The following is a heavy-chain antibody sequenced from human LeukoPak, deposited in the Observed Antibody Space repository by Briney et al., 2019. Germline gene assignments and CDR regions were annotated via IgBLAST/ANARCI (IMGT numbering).Heavy chain of an antibody. J-gene: IGHJ4*02. CDR3: AREYPDNGDGWGY. D-gene: IGHD1-1*01. Sequence: QPGGSLRLSCAASGFTFSNYEMNWVRQAPGKGLEWISYISGSGGIMFYADSVKGRFTISRDNAKNSVYLQMSSLKAEGTAVYYCAREYPDNGDGWGYWGQGTLVTVSS. V-gene: IGHV3-48*03. CDR2: ISGSGGIM. CDR1: GFTFSNYE.